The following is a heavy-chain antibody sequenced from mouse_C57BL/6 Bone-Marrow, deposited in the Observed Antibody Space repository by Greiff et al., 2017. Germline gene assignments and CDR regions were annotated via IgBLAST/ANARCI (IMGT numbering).Heavy chain of an antibody. Sequence: VQRVESGAELARPGASVKLSCKASGYTFTSYGISWVKQRTGQGLEWIGEIYPRSGNTYYNEKFKGKATLTAEKSSSTAYMQLSSLTSEDSAVYFCARSYAYFDYWGQGTTLTVSS. J-gene: IGHJ2*01. V-gene: IGHV1-81*01. CDR2: IYPRSGNT. CDR3: ARSYAYFDY. D-gene: IGHD1-1*01. CDR1: GYTFTSYG.